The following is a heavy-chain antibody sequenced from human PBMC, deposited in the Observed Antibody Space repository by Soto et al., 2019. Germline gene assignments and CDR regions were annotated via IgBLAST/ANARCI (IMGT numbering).Heavy chain of an antibody. CDR2: INAGNGNT. V-gene: IGHV1-3*01. CDR1: GYTFNSCA. D-gene: IGHD3-9*01. Sequence: GTSVKASSKAPGYTFNSCAMHWVHQAPGQRLEWMGWINAGNGNTKYSQKFQGRVTITRDTSASTAYMELSSLRSEDTAVYYCARVTGYYYVDYWGQGTLVTVSS. CDR3: ARVTGYYYVDY. J-gene: IGHJ4*02.